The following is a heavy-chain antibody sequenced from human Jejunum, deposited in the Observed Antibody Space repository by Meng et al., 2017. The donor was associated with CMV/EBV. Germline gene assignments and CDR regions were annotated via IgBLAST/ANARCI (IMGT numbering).Heavy chain of an antibody. Sequence: SGFPFDDYGMSWVRQAPGKGLEWVSGINWNGGSTGYADSVKGRFTISRDNAKNSLYLQMNSLRAEDTALYYCARDKDTGSYYSDYWGQGTLVTVSS. D-gene: IGHD1-26*01. J-gene: IGHJ4*02. V-gene: IGHV3-20*03. CDR3: ARDKDTGSYYSDY. CDR1: GFPFDDYG. CDR2: INWNGGST.